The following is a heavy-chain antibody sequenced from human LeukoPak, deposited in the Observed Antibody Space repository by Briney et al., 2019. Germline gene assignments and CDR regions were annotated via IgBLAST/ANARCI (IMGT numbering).Heavy chain of an antibody. Sequence: GRSLRLSCAASGFTFSSYGMHWVRQAPGKGLEWVAVIWYDGSNKYYADSVKGRFTISRDNSKNTLYLQMNSLRAEDTAVYYCARGSPLYSSSWLIDYWGQGTLVTVSS. J-gene: IGHJ4*02. CDR3: ARGSPLYSSSWLIDY. V-gene: IGHV3-33*01. CDR2: IWYDGSNK. CDR1: GFTFSSYG. D-gene: IGHD6-13*01.